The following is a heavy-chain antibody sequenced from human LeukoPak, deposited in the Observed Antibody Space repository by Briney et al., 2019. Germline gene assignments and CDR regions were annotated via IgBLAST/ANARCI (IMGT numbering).Heavy chain of an antibody. CDR2: ISYDGSNK. Sequence: GGSLRLSCVASGFTFSAHGIHWVRQAPGKGLEWVAVISYDGSNKYYADSVEGRFTISRDNSKNTLYLQMNSLRAEDTAVYYCARVLGGSYYHAFDIWGQGTMVTVSS. J-gene: IGHJ3*02. CDR1: GFTFSAHG. CDR3: ARVLGGSYYHAFDI. V-gene: IGHV3-30*19. D-gene: IGHD1-26*01.